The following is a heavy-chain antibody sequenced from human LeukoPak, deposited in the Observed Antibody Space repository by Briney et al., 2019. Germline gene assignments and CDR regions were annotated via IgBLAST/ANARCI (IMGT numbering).Heavy chain of an antibody. CDR1: GYTFTGYY. Sequence: ASVKVSCKASGYTFTGYYMHWVRQAPGQGPEWMGWINPNSGGTNYAQKFQGRVTMTRDTSISTAYMELSRLRSDDTAVYYCARDFGGYSYGSLDYWGQGTLVTVSS. D-gene: IGHD5-18*01. J-gene: IGHJ4*02. CDR3: ARDFGGYSYGSLDY. V-gene: IGHV1-2*02. CDR2: INPNSGGT.